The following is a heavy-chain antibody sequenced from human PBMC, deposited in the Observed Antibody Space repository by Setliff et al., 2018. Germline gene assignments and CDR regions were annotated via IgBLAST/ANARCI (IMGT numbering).Heavy chain of an antibody. D-gene: IGHD1-26*01. CDR1: GYTFTGYY. CDR2: INPNNGGT. V-gene: IGHV1-2*04. Sequence: ASVKVSCKASGYTFTGYYMHWVRQAPGQGLEWMGWINPNNGGTNYAQKFQGWVTMTRDTSISTAYMELSRLRSDDTAVYYCARDLLYSGSYFGYYYGMDVWGQGTTVTVSS. J-gene: IGHJ6*02. CDR3: ARDLLYSGSYFGYYYGMDV.